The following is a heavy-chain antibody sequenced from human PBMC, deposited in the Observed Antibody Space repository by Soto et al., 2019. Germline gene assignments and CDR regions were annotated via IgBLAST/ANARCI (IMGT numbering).Heavy chain of an antibody. Sequence: PSETLSLTCTVSCYSIISGSYWAWIRQPPGKGPEWIASIYHGGTTFYNPSLKSRITISVDTSNNQFSLKLTSVTAADTAVYYCARVHVMVVAGSTFDYWGHGTLVTVS. CDR1: CYSIISGSY. CDR3: ARVHVMVVAGSTFDY. J-gene: IGHJ4*01. D-gene: IGHD6-19*01. V-gene: IGHV4-38-2*02. CDR2: IYHGGTT.